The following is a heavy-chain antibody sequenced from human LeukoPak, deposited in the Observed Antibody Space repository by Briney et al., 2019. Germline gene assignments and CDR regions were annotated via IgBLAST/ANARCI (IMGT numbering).Heavy chain of an antibody. D-gene: IGHD7-27*01. Sequence: GGSLRLSCAASGFTFTNYKMNWVRQAPGKGLEWVSNIYNTGSTNYADSVKGRFTISRDNSKNTLYLQMNSLRAEDTAVYYCARDSPGDLWDYWGQGTLVTVSS. J-gene: IGHJ4*02. CDR3: ARDSPGDLWDY. CDR2: IYNTGST. CDR1: GFTFTNYK. V-gene: IGHV3-66*03.